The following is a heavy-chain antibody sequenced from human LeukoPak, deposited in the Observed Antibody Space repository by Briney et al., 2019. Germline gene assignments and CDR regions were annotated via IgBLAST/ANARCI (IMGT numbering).Heavy chain of an antibody. CDR1: GYTFTSYG. V-gene: IGHV1-18*01. Sequence: GASVKVSCKASGYTFTSYGISWVRQAPGQGLEWVAMLSPFSGDTSSAQSLQGRVTVTKDTSTSTAYMELRSLRSDDTAVYYCARVAESGWFFQNWGQGTLVTVSS. J-gene: IGHJ1*01. CDR3: ARVAESGWFFQN. D-gene: IGHD2-15*01. CDR2: LSPFSGDT.